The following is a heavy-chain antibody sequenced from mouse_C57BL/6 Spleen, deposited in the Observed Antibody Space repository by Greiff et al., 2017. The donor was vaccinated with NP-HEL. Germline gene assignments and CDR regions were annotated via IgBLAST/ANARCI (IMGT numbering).Heavy chain of an antibody. J-gene: IGHJ4*01. Sequence: QVQLQQPGAELVKPGASVKMSCKASGYTFTSYWITWVQQSPGQGLEWIGDIYPGSGSTNYNEKFKSKATLTVDTSSSTAYMQLSSMTCEDSAVYYCARRETTVVPDAMDYWGQGTSVTVSS. D-gene: IGHD1-1*01. CDR3: ARRETTVVPDAMDY. V-gene: IGHV1-55*01. CDR1: GYTFTSYW. CDR2: IYPGSGST.